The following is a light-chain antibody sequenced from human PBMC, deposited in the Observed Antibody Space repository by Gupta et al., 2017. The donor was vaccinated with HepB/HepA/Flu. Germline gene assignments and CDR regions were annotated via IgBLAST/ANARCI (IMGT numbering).Light chain of an antibody. J-gene: IGLJ3*02. CDR1: NIGSKS. V-gene: IGLV3-21*03. CDR3: QVWESRSDNLRV. Sequence: SSVLTQPPSASEVPGKTARITFGGNNIGSKSVHWYQQKPGQAPLLIFYDYRERHSGSPELFSCSNSGTTATVTISSVEAGEEADYYYQVWESRSDNLRVFGGGTKLTVL. CDR2: DYR.